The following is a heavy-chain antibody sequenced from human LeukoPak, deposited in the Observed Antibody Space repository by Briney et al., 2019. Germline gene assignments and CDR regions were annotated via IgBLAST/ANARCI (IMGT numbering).Heavy chain of an antibody. CDR2: IYPGDSDT. D-gene: IGHD6-6*01. J-gene: IGHJ4*02. CDR3: ARHVSSSSWASDY. V-gene: IGHV5-51*01. Sequence: GESLKISRKGSGSSFTSYWIGWVRQMPGNGLEWMGIIYPGDSDTRYSPSFQGQVTISADKSISTAYLQWSSLKASDTAMYYCARHVSSSSWASDYWGQGTLVTVSS. CDR1: GSSFTSYW.